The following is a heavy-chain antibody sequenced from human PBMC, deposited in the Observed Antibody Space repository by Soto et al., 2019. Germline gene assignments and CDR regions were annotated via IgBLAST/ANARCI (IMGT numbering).Heavy chain of an antibody. D-gene: IGHD3-10*01. J-gene: IGHJ6*02. CDR3: ARGSLLWFGELLYYYYGMDV. CDR2: IGTAGDT. Sequence: GGSLILSCAASGFTFSSYDMHWVRQATGKGLEWVSAIGTAGDTYYPGSVKGRFTISRENAKNSLYLQMNSLRAGDTAVYYCARGSLLWFGELLYYYYGMDVWGQGTTVTVSS. CDR1: GFTFSSYD. V-gene: IGHV3-13*01.